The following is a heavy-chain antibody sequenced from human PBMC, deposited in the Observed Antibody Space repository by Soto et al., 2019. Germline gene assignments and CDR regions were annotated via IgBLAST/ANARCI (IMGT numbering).Heavy chain of an antibody. D-gene: IGHD2-2*01. CDR3: AGMEDIVVVPAAMGAFDI. CDR2: ISGSGGST. Sequence: RRLSCAASGFTFSSYAMSWVRQAPGKGLEWVSAISGSGGSTYYADSVKGRFTISRDNSKNTLYLQMNSLRAEDTAVYYCAGMEDIVVVPAAMGAFDIWGQGTMVTVSS. J-gene: IGHJ3*02. CDR1: GFTFSSYA. V-gene: IGHV3-23*01.